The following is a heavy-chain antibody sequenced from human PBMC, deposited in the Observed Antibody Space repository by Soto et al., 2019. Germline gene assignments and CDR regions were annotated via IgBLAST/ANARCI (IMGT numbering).Heavy chain of an antibody. D-gene: IGHD3-22*01. Sequence: SVKVSCKASGYTFTTYGISWVRQAPGQGLEWMGWIDPHSGGTNYAHKFQGGVTMNRDTSISTAYMELSRLRSDDTAVYFCAREKGGHDRSGYGFDTRGQ. V-gene: IGHV1-2*07. CDR3: AREKGGHDRSGYGFDT. J-gene: IGHJ3*02. CDR2: IDPHSGGT. CDR1: GYTFTTYG.